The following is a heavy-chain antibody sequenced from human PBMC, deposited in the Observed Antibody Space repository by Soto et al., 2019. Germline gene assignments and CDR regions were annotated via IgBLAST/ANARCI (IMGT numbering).Heavy chain of an antibody. D-gene: IGHD6-6*01. CDR3: ARVGAYSSSSEGFDAFDI. CDR2: INPNSGGT. CDR1: GYTFTGYY. J-gene: IGHJ3*02. V-gene: IGHV1-2*02. Sequence: ASVKVSCKAPGYTFTGYYMHWVRQAPGQGLEWMGWINPNSGGTNYAQKFQGRVTVTRDTSISTAYMELSRLRSDDTAVYYCARVGAYSSSSEGFDAFDIWGQGTMVTVSS.